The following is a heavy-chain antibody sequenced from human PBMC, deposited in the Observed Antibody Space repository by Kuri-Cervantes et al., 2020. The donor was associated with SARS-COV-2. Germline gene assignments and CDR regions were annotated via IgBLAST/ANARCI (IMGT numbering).Heavy chain of an antibody. CDR1: GFTFSSYS. D-gene: IGHD3-3*01. Sequence: GGSLRLSCAASGFTFSSYSMNWVRQAPGKGLEWVSSISSSSSYIYYADSVKGRFTISRDNAKNSLYLQMNSLRAEDTAVYYCARERQNYDFWSGYVGSYFDYWGQGTLVTVSS. V-gene: IGHV3-21*01. CDR2: ISSSSSYI. CDR3: ARERQNYDFWSGYVGSYFDY. J-gene: IGHJ4*02.